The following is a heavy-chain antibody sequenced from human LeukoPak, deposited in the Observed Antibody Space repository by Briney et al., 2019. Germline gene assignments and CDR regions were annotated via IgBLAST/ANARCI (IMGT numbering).Heavy chain of an antibody. D-gene: IGHD5-18*01. J-gene: IGHJ4*02. CDR3: ARQLRGYSYGRRIDY. CDR2: IYYSGST. V-gene: IGHV4-39*01. Sequence: SETLSLTCTASGGSISSSSYYWGWIRQPPGKGLEWIGGIYYSGSTYYNPSLKSRVTISVDTSKNQFSLKLSSVTAADTAVYYCARQLRGYSYGRRIDYWGQGTLVTVSS. CDR1: GGSISSSSYY.